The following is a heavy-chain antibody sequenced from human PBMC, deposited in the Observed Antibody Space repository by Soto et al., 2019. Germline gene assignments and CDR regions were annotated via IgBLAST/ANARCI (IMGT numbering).Heavy chain of an antibody. CDR1: GYTFTRYT. D-gene: IGHD3-10*01. CDR3: ARDRYLGSGTYNLFDY. CDR2: INAGNGNT. J-gene: IGHJ4*02. Sequence: ASVKVSCKASGYTFTRYTLHWVRQAPGQRLEWMGWINAGNGNTKFSQKFQGRLTITRDTSASTAYMELSGLRSEDTALYYCARDRYLGSGTYNLFDYWGQGTLVTVSS. V-gene: IGHV1-3*01.